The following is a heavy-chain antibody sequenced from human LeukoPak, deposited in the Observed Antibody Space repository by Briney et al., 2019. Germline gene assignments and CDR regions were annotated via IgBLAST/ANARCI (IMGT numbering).Heavy chain of an antibody. CDR2: IYTSGST. D-gene: IGHD1-1*01. CDR3: ARDRDPFWNDARGAFDI. Sequence: SETLSLTCTVSGGSISSYYWSWIRQPAGKGLEWIGRIYTSGSTNYNPSLKSRVTMSVDTSKNQYSLKLSSVTAADTAVYYCARDRDPFWNDARGAFDIWGQGTMVTVSS. J-gene: IGHJ3*02. V-gene: IGHV4-4*07. CDR1: GGSISSYY.